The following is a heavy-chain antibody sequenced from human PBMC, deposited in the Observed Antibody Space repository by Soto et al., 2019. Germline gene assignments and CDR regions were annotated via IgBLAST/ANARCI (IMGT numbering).Heavy chain of an antibody. CDR3: ARHFSVDYFHS. Sequence: PPETLSLTRTVNGVSIISHHCSWVRQPPGKELEWIGCIYYSGTTYYNPSLKSRVTISVDRSKNQFSLKLTSVTAADTAVYYCARHFSVDYFHSWGPGALVTVSS. CDR1: GVSIISHH. CDR2: IYYSGTT. J-gene: IGHJ4*02. V-gene: IGHV4-59*04.